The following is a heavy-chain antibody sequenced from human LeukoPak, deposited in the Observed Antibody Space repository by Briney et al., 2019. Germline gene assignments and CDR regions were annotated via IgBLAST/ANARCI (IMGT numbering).Heavy chain of an antibody. CDR1: GGSISSYY. CDR2: IYTSGST. V-gene: IGHV4-4*07. Sequence: SETLSLTCTVSGGSISSYYWSWIRQPAGKGLEWIGRIYTSGSTNYNPSLKSRVTISVDTSKNQFSLKLSSVTAADTAVYYCARDSFRGKSLGAFDIWGQGTMVTVSS. CDR3: ARDSFRGKSLGAFDI. J-gene: IGHJ3*02. D-gene: IGHD3-10*01.